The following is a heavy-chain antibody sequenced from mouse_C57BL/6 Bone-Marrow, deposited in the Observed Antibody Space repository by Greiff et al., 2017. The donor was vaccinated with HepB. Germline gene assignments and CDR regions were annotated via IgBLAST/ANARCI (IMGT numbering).Heavy chain of an antibody. Sequence: EVQLVESGAELVRPGASVKLSCTASGFNIKDDYMHWVKQRPEQGLEWIGWIDPENGDTEYASKFQGKVTITADTSSNTAYLQLSSLTSEDTAVYYCTTSGYYMDYWGQGTSVTVSS. CDR1: GFNIKDDY. D-gene: IGHD2-3*01. CDR2: IDPENGDT. V-gene: IGHV14-4*01. J-gene: IGHJ4*01. CDR3: TTSGYYMDY.